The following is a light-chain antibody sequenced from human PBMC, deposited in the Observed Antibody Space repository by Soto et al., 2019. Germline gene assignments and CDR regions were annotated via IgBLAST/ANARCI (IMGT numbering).Light chain of an antibody. CDR3: AAWDDSLNVPV. J-gene: IGLJ2*01. CDR2: RTT. Sequence: QSVLTQPPSASGTPGQTVTISCSGSSSNVGGNTVDWYQQVPGAAPKLLIYRTTQRPSGVPDRFSGSKSDTSASLAISGLQSEDEADYYCAAWDDSLNVPVFGGGTKLTVL. V-gene: IGLV1-44*01. CDR1: SSNVGGNT.